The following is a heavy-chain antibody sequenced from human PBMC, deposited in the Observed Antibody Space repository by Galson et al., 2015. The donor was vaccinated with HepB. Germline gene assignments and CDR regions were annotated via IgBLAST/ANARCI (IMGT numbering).Heavy chain of an antibody. CDR1: GFTFSSYS. D-gene: IGHD6-13*01. V-gene: IGHV3-21*01. Sequence: SLRLSCAASGFTFSSYSMNWVRQAPGKGLEWVSSISGSSSYIYYADSVKGRFTISRDNAKNSLYLQMNSLRAEDTAVYYCASDSSSWYAAFDIWGQGTMVTVSS. CDR3: ASDSSSWYAAFDI. J-gene: IGHJ3*02. CDR2: ISGSSSYI.